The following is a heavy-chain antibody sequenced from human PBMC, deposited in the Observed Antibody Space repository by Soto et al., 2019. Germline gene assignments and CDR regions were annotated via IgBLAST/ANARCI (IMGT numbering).Heavy chain of an antibody. CDR2: IYHSGST. J-gene: IGHJ5*02. CDR1: GGSVSSSNW. D-gene: IGHD3-9*01. V-gene: IGHV4-4*02. Sequence: ASETLSLTCAVSGGSVSSSNWWSWVRQPPGKGLEWIGEIYHSGSTNYNPSLKSRVTISLDKSTNQFSLKLSSVTAADTAVYYCAARFDAQKTIPWGQGALVTVSS. CDR3: AARFDAQKTIP.